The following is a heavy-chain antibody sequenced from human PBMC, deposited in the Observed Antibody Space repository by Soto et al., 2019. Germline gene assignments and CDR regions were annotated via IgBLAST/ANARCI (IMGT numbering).Heavy chain of an antibody. CDR1: GFTFSDYG. Sequence: AGGSLRLSCTASGFTFSDYGMHWVRQAPGKGLEWVSFIGGSTEHYAGSVKGRFTSSRDNSKNTLYLQMNSLRVEDTAVYYCARDNLVGAPDYWGQGTLVTVSS. CDR3: ARDNLVGAPDY. CDR2: IGGSTE. J-gene: IGHJ4*02. D-gene: IGHD1-26*01. V-gene: IGHV3-30*02.